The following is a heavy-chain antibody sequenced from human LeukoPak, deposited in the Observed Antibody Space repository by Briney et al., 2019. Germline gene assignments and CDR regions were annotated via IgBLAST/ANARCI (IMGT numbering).Heavy chain of an antibody. V-gene: IGHV3-21*01. CDR2: ISTSSTYI. J-gene: IGHJ6*02. CDR3: ARHEPVITLSSYYYGMDV. Sequence: GVSLRLSCAASGFTFSTYSMNWVRQAPGQGLEWVSSISTSSTYIYYADSVKGRFTISRDNAKNSLYLQMNSLRAEDTALYYCARHEPVITLSSYYYGMDVWGPGTTVTVSS. CDR1: GFTFSTYS. D-gene: IGHD1-14*01.